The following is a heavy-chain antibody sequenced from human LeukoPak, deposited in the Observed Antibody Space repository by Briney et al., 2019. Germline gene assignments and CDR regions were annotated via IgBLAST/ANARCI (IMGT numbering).Heavy chain of an antibody. Sequence: SQTLSLTCTVSGGSISSGDYYWSWIRQPPGKGLEWIGYIYYSGSTYYNPSLKSRVTISVDTSKNQFSLMLSSVTAADTAVYCCAKGIYGDPNWFDPWGQGTLVTVSS. CDR2: IYYSGST. J-gene: IGHJ5*02. V-gene: IGHV4-30-4*01. D-gene: IGHD4-17*01. CDR3: AKGIYGDPNWFDP. CDR1: GGSISSGDYY.